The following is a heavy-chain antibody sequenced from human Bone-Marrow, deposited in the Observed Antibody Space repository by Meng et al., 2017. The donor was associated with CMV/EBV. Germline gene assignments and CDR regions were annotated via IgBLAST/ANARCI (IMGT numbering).Heavy chain of an antibody. Sequence: GSLRLSCSVFGGSISRYYWSWIRQIPGKGLEWIGYVYSSGTTKYNPSLRSRVTISVDTSKNQFSLILSSVTAADTAVYFCAMGGGVPGTGWFDPWGQGTLVTVSS. V-gene: IGHV4-59*01. CDR2: VYSSGTT. J-gene: IGHJ5*02. CDR1: GGSISRYY. D-gene: IGHD6-19*01. CDR3: AMGGGVPGTGWFDP.